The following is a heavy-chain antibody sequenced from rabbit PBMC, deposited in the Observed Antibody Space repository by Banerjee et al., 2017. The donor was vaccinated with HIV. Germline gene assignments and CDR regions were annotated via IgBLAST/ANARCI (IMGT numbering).Heavy chain of an antibody. Sequence: QSLEESGGDLVKPGASLTLTCKASGIDFSSSYWISWVRQAPGKGLEWIGCINTDSSGTTHYASWAKGRLTISKTSSTTVTLQMISLTAADTATYFCARDYVSSSGPCFNLWGQGTLVTVS. CDR3: ARDYVSSSGPCFNL. J-gene: IGHJ4*01. CDR1: GIDFSSSYW. D-gene: IGHD1-1*01. CDR2: INTDSSGTT. V-gene: IGHV1S40*01.